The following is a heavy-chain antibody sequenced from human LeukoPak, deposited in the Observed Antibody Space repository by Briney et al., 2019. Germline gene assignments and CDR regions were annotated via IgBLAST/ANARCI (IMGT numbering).Heavy chain of an antibody. J-gene: IGHJ5*02. CDR2: IYYSGST. Sequence: KASETLSLTCTVSGGSISSYFWTWIRQPPGKGLEWIGYIYYSGSTHYNPSLKSRVTISVDTSKNQFSLKLSSVTAADTAVYYCARALDYSDNWFDPWGQGTLVTVSS. CDR1: GGSISSYF. CDR3: ARALDYSDNWFDP. V-gene: IGHV4-59*01. D-gene: IGHD4-11*01.